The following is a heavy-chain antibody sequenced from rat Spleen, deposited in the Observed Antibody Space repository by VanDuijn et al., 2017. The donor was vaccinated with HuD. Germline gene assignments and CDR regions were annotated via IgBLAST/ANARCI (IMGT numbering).Heavy chain of an antibody. V-gene: IGHV3-3*01. CDR1: GYSITSNYR. CDR2: ISRSGTT. J-gene: IGHJ4*01. Sequence: EVQLQESGPGLVKPSQSLSLTCSVPGYSITSNYRWNWIRNFPENEMEGMAHISRSGTTSYNLSLKCRIPITRDTSKNQFFMQLTSVTTEDTATYYCARTNNPYYYVMDAWGQGASVTVSS. CDR3: ARTNNPYYYVMDA. D-gene: IGHD3-4*01.